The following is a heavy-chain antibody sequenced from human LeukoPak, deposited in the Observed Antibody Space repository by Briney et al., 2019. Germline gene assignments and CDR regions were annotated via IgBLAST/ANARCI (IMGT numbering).Heavy chain of an antibody. D-gene: IGHD3-10*01. V-gene: IGHV4-38-2*01. J-gene: IGHJ4*02. CDR2: IYHSGST. Sequence: PSETLSLTCAVSGYSVSSGYYWGWIRQPPGKGLEWIGSIYHSGSTYYNPSLKSRVTISVDTSKNQFSLKLSSVTAADTAVYYCARHHRLWFGELLPFDYWGEGTLVTVSS. CDR1: GYSVSSGYY. CDR3: ARHHRLWFGELLPFDY.